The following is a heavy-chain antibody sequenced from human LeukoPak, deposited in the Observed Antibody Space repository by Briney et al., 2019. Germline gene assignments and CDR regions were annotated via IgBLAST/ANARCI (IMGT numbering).Heavy chain of an antibody. V-gene: IGHV3-21*01. Sequence: GGSLRLSSAASGFIFRDYHIHWVRQAPGKGLEWVSSISSSAGYMYYADSVKGRFTISRDNARNSLYLQMNTLRAEDTAVYYCARGPWDYYGSSNYRTFDYWGQGTLVTVSS. CDR3: ARGPWDYYGSSNYRTFDY. CDR1: GFIFRDYH. D-gene: IGHD3-22*01. J-gene: IGHJ4*02. CDR2: ISSSAGYM.